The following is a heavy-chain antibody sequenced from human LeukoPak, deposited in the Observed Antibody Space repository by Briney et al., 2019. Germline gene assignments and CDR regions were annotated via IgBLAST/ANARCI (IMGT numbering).Heavy chain of an antibody. J-gene: IGHJ6*02. CDR3: ARVSILWFGEAYYYDLDV. V-gene: IGHV1-69*04. CDR2: IIPILGIA. Sequence: ASVKVSCKASEGTFSSYALSWARQAPGQGLEWMGGIIPILGIANYAQKFQGRVTITADKSTSTAYMELSSLRSEDTAVYYCARVSILWFGEAYYYDLDVWGQGTTVTVSS. D-gene: IGHD3-10*01. CDR1: EGTFSSYA.